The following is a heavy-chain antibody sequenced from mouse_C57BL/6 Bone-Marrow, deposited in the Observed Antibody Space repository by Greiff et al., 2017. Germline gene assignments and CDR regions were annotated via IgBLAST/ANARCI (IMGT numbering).Heavy chain of an antibody. V-gene: IGHV1-64*01. CDR1: GYTFTSYW. J-gene: IGHJ3*01. Sequence: QVQLQQSGAELVKPGASVKLSCKASGYTFTSYWMHWVKQRPGQGLEWIGMIHPNSGSTNYNEKFKSKATLTVDKSSSTAYMQLSSLTSEDSAVYYCARPPYYSNFWFAYWGQGTLVTVSA. CDR2: IHPNSGST. CDR3: ARPPYYSNFWFAY. D-gene: IGHD2-5*01.